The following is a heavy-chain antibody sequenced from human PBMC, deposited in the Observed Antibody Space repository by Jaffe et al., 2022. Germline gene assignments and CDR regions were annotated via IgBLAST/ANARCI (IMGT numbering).Heavy chain of an antibody. Sequence: EVQLVESGGGLVQPGGSLRLSCAASGFTFSSYWMSWVRQAPGKGLEWVANIKQDGSEKYYVDSVKGRFTISRDNAKNSLYLQMNSLRAEDTAVYYCARDYFDWLPTPYYYYYYMDVWGKGTTVTVSS. V-gene: IGHV3-7*01. CDR2: IKQDGSEK. CDR3: ARDYFDWLPTPYYYYYYMDV. CDR1: GFTFSSYW. D-gene: IGHD3-9*01. J-gene: IGHJ6*03.